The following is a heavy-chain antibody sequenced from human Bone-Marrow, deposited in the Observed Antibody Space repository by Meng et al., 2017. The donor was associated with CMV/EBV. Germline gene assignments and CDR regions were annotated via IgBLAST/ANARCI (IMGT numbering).Heavy chain of an antibody. CDR3: ARPSSMGAFDI. V-gene: IGHV3-23*01. D-gene: IGHD2-2*01. Sequence: GESLKISCAASGFTFSSYAMRWVRQAPGKGLEWVSAISGSGGSTYYADSVKGRFTISRDNSKNTLYLQMNSLRAEDTAVYYCARPSSMGAFDIWGQGTMVTVSS. CDR1: GFTFSSYA. J-gene: IGHJ3*02. CDR2: ISGSGGST.